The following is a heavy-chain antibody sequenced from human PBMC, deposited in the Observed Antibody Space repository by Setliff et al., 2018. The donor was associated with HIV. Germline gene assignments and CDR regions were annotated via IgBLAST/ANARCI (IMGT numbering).Heavy chain of an antibody. CDR1: GYTFTGYY. CDR2: INPNSGGT. V-gene: IGHV1-2*06. D-gene: IGHD6-6*01. Sequence: ASVKVSCKASGYTFTGYYIHWVRQAPGQGLEWMGRINPNSGGTNYAQKFQCRVTMTRDTSISTAYMELSSLRSEDTAVYYCARRAAGGSSPNDYMDVWGKGTTVTVSS. J-gene: IGHJ6*03. CDR3: ARRAAGGSSPNDYMDV.